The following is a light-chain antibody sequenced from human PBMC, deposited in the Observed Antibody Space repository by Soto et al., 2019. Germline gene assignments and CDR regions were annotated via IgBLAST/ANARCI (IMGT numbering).Light chain of an antibody. CDR1: QSVSSSY. V-gene: IGKV3-20*01. CDR3: QQYGSSPRT. CDR2: DAS. Sequence: ENVLTQSPGTLSLSPGERATLSCRASQSVSSSYLAWYQQKPGQAPRLLIYDASSRATGIPDRFSGSGSGADFTLTISSLEPEDFAVYFWQQYGSSPRTFGQGTKVEIK. J-gene: IGKJ1*01.